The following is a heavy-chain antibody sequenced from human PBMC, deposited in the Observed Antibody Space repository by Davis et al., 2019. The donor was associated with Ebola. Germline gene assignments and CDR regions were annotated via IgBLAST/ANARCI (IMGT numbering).Heavy chain of an antibody. Sequence: SETLSLTCTVSGGSISSSSYYWGWIRQPPGKGLEWIGSLYYSGSTYYNPSLKSRVTISVDTSKNQFSLKLSSVTAADTAVYYCARVKGPGEYQLLYATSAFDYWGQGTLVTVSS. V-gene: IGHV4-39*01. CDR3: ARVKGPGEYQLLYATSAFDY. CDR2: LYYSGST. D-gene: IGHD2-2*02. J-gene: IGHJ4*02. CDR1: GGSISSSSYY.